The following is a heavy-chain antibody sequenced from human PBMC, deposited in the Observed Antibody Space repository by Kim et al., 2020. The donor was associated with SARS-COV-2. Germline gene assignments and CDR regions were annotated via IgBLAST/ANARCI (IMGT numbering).Heavy chain of an antibody. CDR1: GFTFSSYA. J-gene: IGHJ5*02. V-gene: IGHV3-64D*09. CDR2: ISSNGGST. Sequence: GGSLRLSCSASGFTFSSYAMHWVRQAPGKGLEYVSAISSNGGSTYYADSVKGRFTISRDNSKNTLYLQMSSLRAEDTAVYYCVKPVGGYDDWFDPWGQGTLVTVSS. CDR3: VKPVGGYDDWFDP. D-gene: IGHD5-12*01.